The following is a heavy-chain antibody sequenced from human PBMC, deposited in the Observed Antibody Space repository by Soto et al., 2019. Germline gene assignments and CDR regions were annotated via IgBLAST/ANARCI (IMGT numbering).Heavy chain of an antibody. V-gene: IGHV4-34*01. CDR3: ARRLVRSGSYRFDY. Sequence: PSETLSLTCAVYGGSFSGYYWSWIRQPPGKGLGWIGEINHSGSTNYNPSLKSRVTISVDTSKNQFSLKLSSVTAADTAVYYCARRLVRSGSYRFDYWGQGTLVTSPQ. CDR1: GGSFSGYY. D-gene: IGHD1-26*01. CDR2: INHSGST. J-gene: IGHJ4*02.